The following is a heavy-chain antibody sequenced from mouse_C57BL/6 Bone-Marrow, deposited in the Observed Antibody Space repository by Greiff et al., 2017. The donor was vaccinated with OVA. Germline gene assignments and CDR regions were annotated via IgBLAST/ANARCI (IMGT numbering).Heavy chain of an antibody. CDR2: ISYDGSN. CDR3: ARGGEWYFDV. Sequence: EVKLQESGPGLVKPSQSLSLTCSVTGYSITSGYYWNWIRQFPGNKLEWMGYISYDGSNNYNPSLKNRISITRDTSKNQFFLKLNSVTTEDTATYDCARGGEWYFDVWGTGTTVTVSS. D-gene: IGHD2-13*01. CDR1: GYSITSGYY. J-gene: IGHJ1*03. V-gene: IGHV3-6*01.